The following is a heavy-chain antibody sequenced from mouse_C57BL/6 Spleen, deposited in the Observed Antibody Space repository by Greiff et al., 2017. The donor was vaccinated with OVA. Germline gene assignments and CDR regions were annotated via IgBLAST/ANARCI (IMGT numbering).Heavy chain of an antibody. Sequence: VESGGGLVQSGRSLRLSCATSGFTFSDFYMEWVRQAPGKGLEWIAASRNKANDYTTEYSASVKGRFIVSRDTSQSILYLQMNALRAEDTAIYYCARDASNRAMDYWGQGTSVTVSS. J-gene: IGHJ4*01. CDR2: SRNKANDYTT. V-gene: IGHV7-1*01. CDR1: GFTFSDFY. CDR3: ARDASNRAMDY. D-gene: IGHD2-5*01.